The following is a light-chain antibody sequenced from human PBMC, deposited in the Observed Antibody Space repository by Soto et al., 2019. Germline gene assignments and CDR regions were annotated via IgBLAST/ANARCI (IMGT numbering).Light chain of an antibody. V-gene: IGLV4-69*01. Sequence: QSVLTQSPSASASLGASVKLTCTLSSGHSSYAIAWHQQQPEKGPRYLMKLNSDGSHSKGDGIPDRFSGSSSGAERYLTISSLQSEDEADYYCRTWGTGIYWVFGGGTKLTVL. CDR1: SGHSSYA. J-gene: IGLJ3*02. CDR3: RTWGTGIYWV. CDR2: LNSDGSH.